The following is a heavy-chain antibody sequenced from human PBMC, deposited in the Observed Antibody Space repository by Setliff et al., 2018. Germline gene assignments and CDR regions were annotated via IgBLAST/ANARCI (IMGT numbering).Heavy chain of an antibody. CDR3: ASAEVVVAP. D-gene: IGHD2-15*01. V-gene: IGHV1-18*01. J-gene: IGHJ4*02. CDR2: ITTYNGKT. Sequence: ASVKVSCKTSGYTFTTHGLTWVRQAPGQGLEWMGWITTYNGKTHYPQKLQGRVTITADTPTSTAYMELRSLRTDDTAVYYCASAEVVVAPWGQGTLVTVSS. CDR1: GYTFTTHG.